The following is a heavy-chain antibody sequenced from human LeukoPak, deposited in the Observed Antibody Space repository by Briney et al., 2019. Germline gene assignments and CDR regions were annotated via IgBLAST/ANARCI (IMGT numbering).Heavy chain of an antibody. D-gene: IGHD4-17*01. J-gene: IGHJ4*02. CDR2: LKQDVGEK. CDR3: AKVGDYGDHGAFDY. V-gene: IGHV3-7*01. Sequence: PGGSLRLSCAASGFTFSSYWMSWVRQAPGKGLEWVANLKQDVGEKYYVDSVKGRFTISRDNSKNTLYLQMNSLRAEDTAVYYCAKVGDYGDHGAFDYWGQGTLVTVSS. CDR1: GFTFSSYW.